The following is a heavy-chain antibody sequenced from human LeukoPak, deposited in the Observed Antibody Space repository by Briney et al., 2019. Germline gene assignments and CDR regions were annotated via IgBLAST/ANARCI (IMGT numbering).Heavy chain of an antibody. CDR1: GGSISSGGYY. CDR2: INHSGST. V-gene: IGHV4-39*07. CDR3: ARGSYCSSTSCYFLFRFPNLDV. J-gene: IGHJ6*02. Sequence: PSETLSLTCTVSGGSISSGGYYWSWIRQPPGKGLEWIGEINHSGSTNYNPSLKSRVTILVDTSKNQFSLKLSSVTAADTAVYYCARGSYCSSTSCYFLFRFPNLDVWGQGTTVTVSS. D-gene: IGHD2-2*01.